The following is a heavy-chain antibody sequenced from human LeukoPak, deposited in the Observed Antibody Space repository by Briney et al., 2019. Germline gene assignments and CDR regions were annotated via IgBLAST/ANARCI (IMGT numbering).Heavy chain of an antibody. Sequence: GESLKISCRGSGYTFTTYWIGWVRQMPGKGLEWMGIIYPGDSDTRYSPSFQGQVTISADKSISTAYLQWSSLKASDTAMYYCARGRGITISDYYYIDVWGKGTTVTVPS. J-gene: IGHJ6*03. CDR1: GYTFTTYW. D-gene: IGHD3-3*01. CDR2: IYPGDSDT. V-gene: IGHV5-51*01. CDR3: ARGRGITISDYYYIDV.